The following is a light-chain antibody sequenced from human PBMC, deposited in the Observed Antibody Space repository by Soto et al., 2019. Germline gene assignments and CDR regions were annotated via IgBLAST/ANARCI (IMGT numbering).Light chain of an antibody. CDR2: AAS. Sequence: DIPMTQSPSSLSASVGDRVTITCRASQSISSYLNWYQQKPGKAPNLLIYAASTWQSGVPSRFSGSGSGTDFTLTISSLQPEDFATYYCQQRYSALYTFGQGTKLEIK. V-gene: IGKV1-39*01. CDR1: QSISSY. J-gene: IGKJ2*01. CDR3: QQRYSALYT.